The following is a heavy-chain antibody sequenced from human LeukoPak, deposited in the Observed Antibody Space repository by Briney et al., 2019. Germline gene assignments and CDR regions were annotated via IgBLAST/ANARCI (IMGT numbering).Heavy chain of an antibody. V-gene: IGHV3-21*01. D-gene: IGHD3-3*01. CDR3: AREGTIHNWFDP. Sequence: GGSLRLSCAASGFTFSSYSMNWVRQAPGKGLEWVSSISSSSSYIYYADSVTGRFTISRDNAKNSLYLQMNSLRAEDTAVYYCAREGTIHNWFDPWGQGTLVTVSS. CDR2: ISSSSSYI. CDR1: GFTFSSYS. J-gene: IGHJ5*02.